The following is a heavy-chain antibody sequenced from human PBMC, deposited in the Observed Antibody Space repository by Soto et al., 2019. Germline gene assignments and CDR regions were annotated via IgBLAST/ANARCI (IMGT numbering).Heavy chain of an antibody. V-gene: IGHV3-66*01. CDR1: GFTVSSNY. Sequence: GGSLRLSCAASGFTVSSNYMSWVRQAPGKGLEWVSVIYSGGSTYYADSVKGRFTISRDNSKNTRYLQMNSLRAEDTAVYYCARDRGDFWSGIDDYYYYYYMDVWGKGTTVTVSS. D-gene: IGHD3-3*01. CDR2: IYSGGST. CDR3: ARDRGDFWSGIDDYYYYYYMDV. J-gene: IGHJ6*03.